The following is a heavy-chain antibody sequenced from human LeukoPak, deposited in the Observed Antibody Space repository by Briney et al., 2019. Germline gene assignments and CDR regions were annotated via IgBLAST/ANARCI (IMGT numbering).Heavy chain of an antibody. D-gene: IGHD1-14*01. V-gene: IGHV3-33*01. CDR1: GFTFSSYG. Sequence: GRSLRLSCAASGFTFSSYGMHWVRQAPGKGLEWVAVIWSDGSTKYYADSVKGRFTISRDNSKNTLYLQMNSLRAEDTAIYYCARLTDYLADSVIGYWGQGTLITVSS. J-gene: IGHJ1*01. CDR3: ARLTDYLADSVIGY. CDR2: IWSDGSTK.